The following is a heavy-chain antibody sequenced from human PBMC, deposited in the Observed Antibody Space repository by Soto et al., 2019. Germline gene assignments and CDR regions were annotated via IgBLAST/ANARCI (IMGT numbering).Heavy chain of an antibody. J-gene: IGHJ6*02. V-gene: IGHV3-13*05. D-gene: IGHD7-27*01. CDR1: VFRLSNYG. CDR3: ARGLLGPGDYYYGMDV. Sequence: SLRLSCAASVFRLSNYGMHWVRQATGKGLEWVSGIGTAGDPYYPDSVQGRFTISRENAKNSLYLHMNSLRAGDTAIYYCARGLLGPGDYYYGMDVWGQGTTVTVSS. CDR2: IGTAGDP.